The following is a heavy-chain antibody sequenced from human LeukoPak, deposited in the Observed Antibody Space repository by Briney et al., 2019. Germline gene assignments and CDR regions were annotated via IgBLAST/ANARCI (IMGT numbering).Heavy chain of an antibody. CDR1: GYTFTGYY. Sequence: ASVKVSCKASGYTFTGYYMHWVRQAPGQRLEWMGWINPNGADTNYAQKFQGRVTMTRDTSISTAYMELSRLRSDDTALYYCAREKNRGYCSGGSCYADYWGQGTLVTVSS. V-gene: IGHV1-2*02. J-gene: IGHJ4*02. D-gene: IGHD2-15*01. CDR2: INPNGADT. CDR3: AREKNRGYCSGGSCYADY.